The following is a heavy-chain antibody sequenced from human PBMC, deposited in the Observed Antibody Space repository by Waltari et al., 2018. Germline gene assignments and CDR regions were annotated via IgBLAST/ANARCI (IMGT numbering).Heavy chain of an antibody. CDR3: AREDIVVVPAAIGFNWFDP. CDR2: IYYSGST. V-gene: IGHV4-39*07. D-gene: IGHD2-2*01. Sequence: QLQLQESGPGLVKPSETLSLTCTVSGGSISSSRYYWGWIRQPPGKGLEWIGSIYYSGSTYYNPSLKSRVTISVDTSKNQFSLKLSSVTAADTAVYYCAREDIVVVPAAIGFNWFDPWGQGTLVTVSS. J-gene: IGHJ5*02. CDR1: GGSISSSRYY.